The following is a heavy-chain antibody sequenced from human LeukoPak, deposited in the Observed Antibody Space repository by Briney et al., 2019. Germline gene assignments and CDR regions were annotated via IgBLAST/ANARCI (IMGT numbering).Heavy chain of an antibody. V-gene: IGHV3-48*01. J-gene: IGHJ4*02. CDR2: ISSSSSTI. CDR3: ARALRPGRYFDWSGRDY. Sequence: PGGSLRLSCAASGFTFSSYSMNWVRQAPGKGLEWVSYISSSSSTIYYADSVKGRFTISRDNAKNSLYLQMNSLRAEDTAVYYCARALRPGRYFDWSGRDYWGQGTLVTVSS. D-gene: IGHD3-9*01. CDR1: GFTFSSYS.